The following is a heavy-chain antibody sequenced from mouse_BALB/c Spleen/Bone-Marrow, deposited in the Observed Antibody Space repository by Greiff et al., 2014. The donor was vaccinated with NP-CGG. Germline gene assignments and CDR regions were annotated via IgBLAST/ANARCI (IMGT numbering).Heavy chain of an antibody. D-gene: IGHD1-1*01. CDR1: GFTFSSYA. Sequence: EVQLEESGGGLVKPGGSLKLSCAASGFTFSSYAMSWVRQTPEKRLEWVATISSGGSYTYYADSVKGRFTISRDTAKNTLYLQMSSLRSEDTAMYYCARQDYYGSSPHWSFDVWGAGTTLTVSS. J-gene: IGHJ1*01. V-gene: IGHV5-9-3*01. CDR3: ARQDYYGSSPHWSFDV. CDR2: ISSGGSYT.